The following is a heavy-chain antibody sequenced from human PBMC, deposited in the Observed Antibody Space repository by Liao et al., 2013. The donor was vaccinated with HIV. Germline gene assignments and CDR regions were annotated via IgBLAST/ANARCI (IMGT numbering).Heavy chain of an antibody. CDR2: LYTSGNT. J-gene: IGHJ3*02. CDR1: GASMSSDY. V-gene: IGHV4-4*07. D-gene: IGHD4-23*01. Sequence: QVQLEESGPGLVKPSETLSLTCTVSGASMSSDYWSWIRQPAGEGLEWIGRLYTSGNTKYNPSLKSRVTMSVDTSKSQFSLKMTSVTAADTAVYYCAREERWGKAFDIWGQGTMVTVSS. CDR3: AREERWGKAFDI.